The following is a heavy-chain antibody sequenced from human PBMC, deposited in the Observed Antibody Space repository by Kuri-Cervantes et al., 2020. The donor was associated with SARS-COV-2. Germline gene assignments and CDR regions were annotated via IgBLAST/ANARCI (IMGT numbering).Heavy chain of an antibody. J-gene: IGHJ5*02. CDR1: GGSISSGGYS. Sequence: LRLSCAVSGGSISSGGYSWSWIRQPPGKGLEWTGYIYHSGSTYYNPSLKSRVTISVDRSKNQFSLKLSSVTAADTAVYYCARRINYWWFDPWGQGTLVTVSS. V-gene: IGHV4-30-2*01. D-gene: IGHD4-11*01. CDR2: IYHSGST. CDR3: ARRINYWWFDP.